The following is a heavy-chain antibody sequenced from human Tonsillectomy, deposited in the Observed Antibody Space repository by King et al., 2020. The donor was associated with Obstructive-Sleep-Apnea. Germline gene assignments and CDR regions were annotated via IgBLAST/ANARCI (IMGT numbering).Heavy chain of an antibody. D-gene: IGHD3-22*01. CDR1: GFTFSSYA. V-gene: IGHV3-23*04. CDR3: AKALSWGYDSCGYFFDY. J-gene: IGHJ4*02. Sequence: VQLVESGGGLVQPGGSLRLSCAASGFTFSSYAMSWVRQAPGKGLEWVSAISGSGGSTYYADSVKGRFTISRDNSKNTLYLQMNSLRAEDTAVYYCAKALSWGYDSCGYFFDYWGQGTLVTVSS. CDR2: ISGSGGST.